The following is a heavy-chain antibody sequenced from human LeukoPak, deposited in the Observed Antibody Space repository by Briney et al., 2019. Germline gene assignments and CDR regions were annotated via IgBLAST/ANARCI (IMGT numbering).Heavy chain of an antibody. D-gene: IGHD6-6*01. V-gene: IGHV3-7*01. CDR3: ARDHRRYSSSSGYYYYYGMDV. CDR2: IKQDGSEK. Sequence: GGSLRLSCAASGFTFSSYWMSWVRQAPGKGLEWVANIKQDGSEKYYVDSVKGRFTISRDNAKNSLYLQMNSLRAEDTAVYYCARDHRRYSSSSGYYYYYGMDVWGQGTTVTVSS. CDR1: GFTFSSYW. J-gene: IGHJ6*02.